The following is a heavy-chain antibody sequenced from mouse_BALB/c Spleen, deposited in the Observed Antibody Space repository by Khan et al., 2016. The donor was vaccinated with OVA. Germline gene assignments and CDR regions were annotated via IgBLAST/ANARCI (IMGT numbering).Heavy chain of an antibody. CDR2: IDPANGFA. CDR3: ARYVYDFDY. J-gene: IGHJ2*01. CDR1: GFNIKDTY. Sequence: VQLKQSGAELVKPGASVKLSCTASGFNIKDTYMHWVKQRPEQGLEWIGRIDPANGFAKYDPKFQGKATIKADTSSNTAYLQLTSLTSEDTAVYYCARYVYDFDYWGQGTTLTVSS. D-gene: IGHD2-2*01. V-gene: IGHV14-3*02.